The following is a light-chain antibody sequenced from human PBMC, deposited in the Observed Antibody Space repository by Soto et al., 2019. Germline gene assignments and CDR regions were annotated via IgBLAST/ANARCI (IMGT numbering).Light chain of an antibody. CDR2: GNS. Sequence: QPVLTQPPSVSGAPGQRVTISCTGSSSNIGAGYDVHWYQQLPGTAPKLLIYGNSNRPSGVPDRFSGSKSGTSASLAITGLQAEDEADYYCQSYYSSLSGWVFGGGTQLTVL. J-gene: IGLJ3*02. V-gene: IGLV1-40*01. CDR3: QSYYSSLSGWV. CDR1: SSNIGAGYD.